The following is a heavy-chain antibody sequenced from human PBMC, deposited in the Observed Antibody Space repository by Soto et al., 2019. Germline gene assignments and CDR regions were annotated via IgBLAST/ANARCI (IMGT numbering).Heavy chain of an antibody. Sequence: QVQLVESGGGVVQPGRSLRLSCAASGFTFSSYGMHWVRQAPGKGLEWVAVIWYDGSNKYYADSVKGQFTISRDNSKNTLYLQMNSLRAEDTAVYYCARDRGIAARYYYYYGMDVWGQGTTVTVSS. CDR2: IWYDGSNK. D-gene: IGHD6-6*01. J-gene: IGHJ6*02. V-gene: IGHV3-33*01. CDR3: ARDRGIAARYYYYYGMDV. CDR1: GFTFSSYG.